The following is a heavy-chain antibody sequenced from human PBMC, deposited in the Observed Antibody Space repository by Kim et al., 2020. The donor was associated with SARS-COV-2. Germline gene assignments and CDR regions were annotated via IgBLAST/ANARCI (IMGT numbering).Heavy chain of an antibody. J-gene: IGHJ4*02. CDR2: IYYSGTT. D-gene: IGHD5-18*01. CDR3: ARVGYPNTKFAY. V-gene: IGHV4-39*07. CDR1: GGPISSCSYY. Sequence: SETLSLTCTASGGPISSCSYYWACLRLPPGMGLVSIASIYYSGTTYYNPSLAGRVTISIDTSKYQFSLRLDSATAAATAVYYCARVGYPNTKFAYWGQGTLVTVSS.